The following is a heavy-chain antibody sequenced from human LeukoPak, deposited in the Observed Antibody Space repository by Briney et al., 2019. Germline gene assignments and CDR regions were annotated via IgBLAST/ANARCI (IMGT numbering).Heavy chain of an antibody. CDR1: GFSFDNYA. Sequence: GGSLRLSCTASGFSFDNYAMTWVRQTPGKGLEWLAFIRIKTYGGSTEYAASVKGRFTISRDDSKSITFLQLNSLKTEDTGVYYCIRGPGDALNPGGFYFDYWGQGTLVTVSS. CDR3: IRGPGDALNPGGFYFDY. CDR2: IRIKTYGGST. J-gene: IGHJ4*02. D-gene: IGHD5-24*01. V-gene: IGHV3-49*04.